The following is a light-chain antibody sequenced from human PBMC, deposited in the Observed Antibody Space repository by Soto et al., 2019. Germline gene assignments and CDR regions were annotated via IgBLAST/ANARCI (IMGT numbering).Light chain of an antibody. CDR1: QGLVYSDGNTF. V-gene: IGKV2-30*01. CDR3: VQGTHWPWT. Sequence: DVVMTQSPLSLSVTLGQPASISCRSSQGLVYSDGNTFLNWFHQRPGQSPRRLIYQVSNRDSGVPDRFSGSGSGTDYTLTISRVEAEDVGICYCVQGTHWPWTFGQGTKVEIK. CDR2: QVS. J-gene: IGKJ1*01.